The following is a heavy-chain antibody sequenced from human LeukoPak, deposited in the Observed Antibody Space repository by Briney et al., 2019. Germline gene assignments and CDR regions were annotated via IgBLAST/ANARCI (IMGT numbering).Heavy chain of an antibody. V-gene: IGHV4-38-2*02. CDR3: AREGSTSGTNWFDP. CDR2: IYHSGST. J-gene: IGHJ5*02. Sequence: SETLSLTCAVSDYSITSDYYWSWIRQPPGKVLEWIGSIYHSGSTYYNPSLKSRVTISVDTSKNQFSRRLTSVTAADTAVYYCAREGSTSGTNWFDPWGQGTLVTVSS. D-gene: IGHD3-10*01. CDR1: DYSITSDYY.